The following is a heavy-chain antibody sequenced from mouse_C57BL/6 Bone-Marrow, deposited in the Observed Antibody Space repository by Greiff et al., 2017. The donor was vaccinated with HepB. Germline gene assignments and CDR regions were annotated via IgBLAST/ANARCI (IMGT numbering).Heavy chain of an antibody. V-gene: IGHV8-8*01. Sequence: QVTLKESGPGILQPSQTLSLTCSFSGFSLSTFGMGVGWIRQPSGKGLEWLAHIWWDDDKYYNTALKSRLTISKDTSKNQVFLKIANVDTADTATYYCARVIYDGYYGFAYWGQGTLVTVSA. D-gene: IGHD2-3*01. J-gene: IGHJ3*01. CDR2: IWWDDDK. CDR1: GFSLSTFGMG. CDR3: ARVIYDGYYGFAY.